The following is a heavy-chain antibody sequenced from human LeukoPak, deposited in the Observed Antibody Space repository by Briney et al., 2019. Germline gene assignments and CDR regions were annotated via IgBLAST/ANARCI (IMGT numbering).Heavy chain of an antibody. CDR1: GGTFSSYA. D-gene: IGHD3-22*01. CDR2: IIPILGIA. CDR3: ARADYDTSGSTRKQIDY. V-gene: IGHV1-69*04. J-gene: IGHJ4*02. Sequence: ASVKVSCKASGGTFSSYAISWVRQAPGQGLEWKGRIIPILGIANYAQKFQGRVTITADKSTSTAYMELSSLRSEDTAMYYCARADYDTSGSTRKQIDYWGQGTLVTVSS.